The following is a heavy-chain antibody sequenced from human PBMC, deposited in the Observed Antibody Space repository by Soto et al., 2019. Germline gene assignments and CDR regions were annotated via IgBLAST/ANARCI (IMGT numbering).Heavy chain of an antibody. CDR2: IYYSGST. CDR3: AREVVVVPAADPGAFDI. D-gene: IGHD2-2*01. Sequence: QVQLQESGPGLVKPSQTLSLTCTVSGGSISSGGYYWSWIRQHPGKGLEWIGYIYYSGSTYYNPSLKSRVTISVDTSKNQFSLKLSSVTAADTAVYYCAREVVVVPAADPGAFDIWGQGTMVTVSS. CDR1: GGSISSGGYY. V-gene: IGHV4-31*03. J-gene: IGHJ3*02.